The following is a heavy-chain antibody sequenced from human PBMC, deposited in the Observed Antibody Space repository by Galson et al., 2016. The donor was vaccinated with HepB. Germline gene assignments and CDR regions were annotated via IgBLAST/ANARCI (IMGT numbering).Heavy chain of an antibody. CDR2: INPTSVST. J-gene: IGHJ5*02. Sequence: SCKASGSTLTNHYLHWVRQAPGQGLEWMGIINPTSVSTTYAEKFQGRTTMTRDPSTSTMYMELSSLRSEDTAVYYCARAGRTDYDFWTGSNGFDPWGQGTLVTVSS. CDR1: GSTLTNHY. V-gene: IGHV1-46*03. CDR3: ARAGRTDYDFWTGSNGFDP. D-gene: IGHD3-3*01.